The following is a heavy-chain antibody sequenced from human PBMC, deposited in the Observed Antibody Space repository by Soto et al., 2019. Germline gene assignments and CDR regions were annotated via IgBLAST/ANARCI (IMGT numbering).Heavy chain of an antibody. CDR1: GFTFSSYG. CDR2: IWYDGSNK. Sequence: QVQLVESGGGVVQPGRSLRLSCAASGFTFSSYGMHWVRQAPGKGLEWVAVIWYDGSNKYYADSVKGRFTISRDNSKNTLYLQMNSLRAEDTAVYYCARDSNGGFPYYYYGMDVWGQGTTVTVSS. CDR3: ARDSNGGFPYYYYGMDV. J-gene: IGHJ6*02. V-gene: IGHV3-33*01. D-gene: IGHD7-27*01.